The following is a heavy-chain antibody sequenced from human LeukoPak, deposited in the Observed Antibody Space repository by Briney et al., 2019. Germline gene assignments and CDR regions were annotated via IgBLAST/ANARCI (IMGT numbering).Heavy chain of an antibody. J-gene: IGHJ5*02. Sequence: GGSLRLSCAASGFTFSDYYMSWIRQAPGKGLEWVSYISSSGSTIYYADSVKGRFTISRDNAKNSLYLQMNSLRAEDTAVYYCARDPTTGQNWFDPWGQGTLVTVFS. CDR2: ISSSGSTI. D-gene: IGHD3-9*01. V-gene: IGHV3-11*01. CDR1: GFTFSDYY. CDR3: ARDPTTGQNWFDP.